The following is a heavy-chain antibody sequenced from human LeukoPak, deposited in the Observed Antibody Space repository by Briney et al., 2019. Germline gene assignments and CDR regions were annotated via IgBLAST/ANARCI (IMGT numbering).Heavy chain of an antibody. CDR3: ARAEMGAGDY. V-gene: IGHV3-53*01. D-gene: IGHD1-26*01. Sequence: GGSLRLSCAASGFSVSRNYMSWVRQAPGKGLEWVSVIYSGGDTYYADSVKGRFTISRDNSKNTLYLQMNSLRAEDTAVYYCARAEMGAGDYWGQGTLVTVSS. CDR2: IYSGGDT. CDR1: GFSVSRNY. J-gene: IGHJ4*02.